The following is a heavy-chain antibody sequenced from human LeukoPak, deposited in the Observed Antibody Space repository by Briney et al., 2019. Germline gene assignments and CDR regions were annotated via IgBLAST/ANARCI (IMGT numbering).Heavy chain of an antibody. J-gene: IGHJ4*02. CDR1: GFTFSTYW. CDR2: IKQDGSEK. D-gene: IGHD2-2*01. Sequence: GGSLRLSCAASGFTFSTYWMSWVRQALGKGLEWVANIKQDGSEKYYVDSVKGRFTIARDNGINSLYLQMNNLRAEDTALYYCARDGGSAMPFDSWGQGTLVTVSS. V-gene: IGHV3-7*01. CDR3: ARDGGSAMPFDS.